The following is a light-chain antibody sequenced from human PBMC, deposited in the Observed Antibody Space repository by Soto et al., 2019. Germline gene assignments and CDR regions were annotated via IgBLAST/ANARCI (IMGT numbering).Light chain of an antibody. CDR1: ESISNF. V-gene: IGKV1-5*01. Sequence: DIQMTQSPSTLSASVGDRVTITCRASESISNFLAWYQQKPGKAPKLLIYDASSLESGVPSRFSGSGSGTEFTLTISSLQPDDFATYYCQQYNSYSITFGQGTRLEIK. CDR3: QQYNSYSIT. CDR2: DAS. J-gene: IGKJ5*01.